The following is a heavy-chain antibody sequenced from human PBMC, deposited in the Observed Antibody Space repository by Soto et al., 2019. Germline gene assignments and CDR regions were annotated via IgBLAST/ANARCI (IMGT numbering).Heavy chain of an antibody. CDR3: ARHRYCCGLMLRRSSRATHV. J-gene: IGHJ6*02. CDR1: GYSFTSYW. CDR2: IDPSDSYT. V-gene: IGHV5-10-1*01. D-gene: IGHD2-15*01. Sequence: GESLKISCKGSGYSFTSYWISWVRQMPGKGLEWMGRIDPSDSYTNYSPSFQGHVTISADKSISTAYLQWSSLKASDTAMYYCARHRYCCGLMLRRSSRATHVWSQGSTDTGSS.